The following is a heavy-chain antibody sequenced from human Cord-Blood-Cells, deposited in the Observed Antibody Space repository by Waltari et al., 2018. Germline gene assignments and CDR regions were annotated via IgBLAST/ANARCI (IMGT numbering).Heavy chain of an antibody. J-gene: IGHJ1*01. CDR3: ARGGAQWELRFQH. D-gene: IGHD1-26*01. V-gene: IGHV1-8*03. CDR1: GYTFTSYD. CDR2: SNTSSCNT. Sequence: QVQLVQSGAEVKKPGASVKVSCKASGYTFTSYDINWERQATGQGLEWMGWSNTSSCNTCYEQRFQGRVTITMNTSISTAYRELGSLRSEDTAVYYCARGGAQWELRFQHWGQGTLVTVSS.